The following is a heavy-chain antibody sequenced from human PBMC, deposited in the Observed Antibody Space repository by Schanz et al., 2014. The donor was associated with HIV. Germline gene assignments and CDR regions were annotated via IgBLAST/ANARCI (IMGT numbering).Heavy chain of an antibody. CDR3: ARDLWSIAAGGMDV. CDR1: GFTFSSYG. J-gene: IGHJ6*02. V-gene: IGHV3-33*01. Sequence: QVQLVESGGGVVQPGRSLRLSCAASGFTFSSYGMHWVRQAPGKGLEWVAVIWYDGSNKYYADSVKGRFTISRDNSKNTLYLQMNSLRAEDTAVYYCARDLWSIAAGGMDVWGQGTTVTVSS. D-gene: IGHD6-6*01. CDR2: IWYDGSNK.